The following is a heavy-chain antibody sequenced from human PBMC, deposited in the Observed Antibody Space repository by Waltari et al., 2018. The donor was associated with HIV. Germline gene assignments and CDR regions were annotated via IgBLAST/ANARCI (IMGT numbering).Heavy chain of an antibody. J-gene: IGHJ4*02. CDR1: GGSFSGYY. Sequence: QVQLQQWGAGLLKPSATLSLTCAVYGGSFSGYYWSWIPQPPGKGLEWIGEINHSGSTNYNPSLKSRVTISVDTSKNQFSLKLSSVTAADTAVYYCARVGAAAMGDFDYWGQGTLVTVSS. V-gene: IGHV4-34*01. CDR3: ARVGAAAMGDFDY. D-gene: IGHD6-13*01. CDR2: INHSGST.